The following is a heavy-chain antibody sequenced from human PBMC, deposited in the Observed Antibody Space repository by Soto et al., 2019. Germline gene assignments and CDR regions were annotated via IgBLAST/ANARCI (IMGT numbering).Heavy chain of an antibody. Sequence: GGSLRLSCSASGFTLSSYAMSWVRQAPGKGLEWVSSISAGGDMTYNSDSVKGRFTISRDNSNNALFLQMHNLRIEDTGLYYCAKEDPSGRYPLDYWGQGSQVTVSS. J-gene: IGHJ4*02. CDR3: AKEDPSGRYPLDY. CDR2: ISAGGDMT. CDR1: GFTLSSYA. V-gene: IGHV3-23*01. D-gene: IGHD1-26*01.